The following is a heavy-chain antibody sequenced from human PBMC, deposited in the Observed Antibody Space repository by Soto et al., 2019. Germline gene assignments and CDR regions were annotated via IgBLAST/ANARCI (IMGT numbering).Heavy chain of an antibody. J-gene: IGHJ4*02. CDR3: TTAVKVTGFDF. D-gene: IGHD4-4*01. CDR1: GFTFSSYS. Sequence: SLSCAASGFTFSSYSVNWVRRAPGKGLEWVSYISSSSTTIYYADSVKGRFTISRDNAKNSLYLQMNSLRIEDTAVYYCTTAVKVTGFDFCGQGALVTVSS. CDR2: ISSSSTTI. V-gene: IGHV3-48*01.